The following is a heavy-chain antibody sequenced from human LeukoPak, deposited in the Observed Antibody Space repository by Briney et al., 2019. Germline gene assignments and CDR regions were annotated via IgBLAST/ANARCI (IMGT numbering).Heavy chain of an antibody. Sequence: SETLSLTCTVSDDSITIYYWSWIRQPPGKGLEWIGYIYYSGSTNYKPSLKSRVTISVETSKNQFSLKLRSVTAADTAVYYCARVTGYMIEDYFDYWGQGTLVTVSS. CDR1: DDSITIYY. CDR2: IYYSGST. D-gene: IGHD3-22*01. V-gene: IGHV4-59*01. CDR3: ARVTGYMIEDYFDY. J-gene: IGHJ4*02.